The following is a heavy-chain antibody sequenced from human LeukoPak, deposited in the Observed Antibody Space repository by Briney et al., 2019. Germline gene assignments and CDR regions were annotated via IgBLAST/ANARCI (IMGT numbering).Heavy chain of an antibody. CDR3: ARGLTGTANWFDP. Sequence: GASVKVSCKASGGTFSSYAIGWVRQAPGQGLEWMGGIIPIFGTANYAQKFQGRVTITADESTSTAYMELSSLRSEDTAVYYCARGLTGTANWFDPWGQGTLVTVSS. CDR2: IIPIFGTA. CDR1: GGTFSSYA. J-gene: IGHJ5*02. V-gene: IGHV1-69*13. D-gene: IGHD1-7*01.